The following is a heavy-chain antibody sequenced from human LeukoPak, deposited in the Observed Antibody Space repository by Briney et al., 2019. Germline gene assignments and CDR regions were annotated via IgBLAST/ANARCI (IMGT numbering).Heavy chain of an antibody. Sequence: PSETLSLTCAVYGGSFSGYYWSWIRQPPGKGLEWIGEVNHSGSTNYNPSLKSRVTISVDTSKNQFSLKLSSVTAVDTAVYYCARGLPGLYYYYYYMDVWGKGTTVTVSS. CDR2: VNHSGST. D-gene: IGHD3/OR15-3a*01. J-gene: IGHJ6*03. CDR1: GGSFSGYY. V-gene: IGHV4-34*01. CDR3: ARGLPGLYYYYYYMDV.